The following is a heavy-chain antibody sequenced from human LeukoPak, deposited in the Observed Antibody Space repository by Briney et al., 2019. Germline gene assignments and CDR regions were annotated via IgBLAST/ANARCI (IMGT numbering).Heavy chain of an antibody. CDR3: YIPYYDTSAYKAY. D-gene: IGHD3-22*01. V-gene: IGHV3-11*03. Sequence: GGSLRLSCAASGFTFSDYYMSWIRQAPGKGLEWVSYISSSSSYTYYADSVKGRFTISRDNSKNTLYLQMNSLRAEDTAVYYCYIPYYDTSAYKAYWGQGTLVTVSS. J-gene: IGHJ4*02. CDR1: GFTFSDYY. CDR2: ISSSSSYT.